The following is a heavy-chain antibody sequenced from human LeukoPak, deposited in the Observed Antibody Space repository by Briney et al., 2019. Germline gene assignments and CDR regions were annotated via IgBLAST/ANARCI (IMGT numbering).Heavy chain of an antibody. J-gene: IGHJ4*02. Sequence: GASVEVSCKASGYTFTGYYMHWVRQAPGQGLEWMGWINPNSGGTNYAQKFQGRVTMTRDTSISTAYMELSRLRSDDTAVYYCARVATYYDSSGQYDYWGQGTLVTVSS. D-gene: IGHD3-22*01. V-gene: IGHV1-2*02. CDR2: INPNSGGT. CDR1: GYTFTGYY. CDR3: ARVATYYDSSGQYDY.